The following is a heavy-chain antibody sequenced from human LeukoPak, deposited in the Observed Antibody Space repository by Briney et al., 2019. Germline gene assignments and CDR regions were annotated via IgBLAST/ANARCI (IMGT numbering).Heavy chain of an antibody. D-gene: IGHD2-15*01. CDR1: GFTFSSYA. CDR3: ARDQRDTVVVVAAMGYYYGMDV. CDR2: ISYDGSNK. V-gene: IGHV3-30-3*01. J-gene: IGHJ6*02. Sequence: PGRSLRLSCAASGFTFSSYAMHWVRQAPGKGLEWVAVISYDGSNKYYADSVKGRFTISRDNSKNTLYLQMNSLRAEDTAVYYCARDQRDTVVVVAAMGYYYGMDVWGQGTTVTVSS.